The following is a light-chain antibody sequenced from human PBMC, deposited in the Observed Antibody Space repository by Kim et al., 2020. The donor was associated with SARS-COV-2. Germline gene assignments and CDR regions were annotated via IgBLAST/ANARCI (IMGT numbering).Light chain of an antibody. Sequence: SASIGDRVTITCRASQSISDWLAWYQQKPGKAPKLLIYKASTLESGVPLRFSGSPSGTEFTLTISSLQPDDFATYYCQQYSSYSYTFGQGTKLEI. CDR3: QQYSSYSYT. V-gene: IGKV1-5*03. J-gene: IGKJ2*01. CDR1: QSISDW. CDR2: KAS.